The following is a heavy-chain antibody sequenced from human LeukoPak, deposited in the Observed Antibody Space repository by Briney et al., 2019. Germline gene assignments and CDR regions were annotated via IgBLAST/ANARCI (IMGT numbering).Heavy chain of an antibody. CDR1: GGSISSSSYY. CDR2: IYYSGST. V-gene: IGHV4-39*01. J-gene: IGHJ5*02. Sequence: PSETLSLTCTVSGGSISSSSYYWGWIRQPPGKGLEWIGSIYYSGSTYYNPSLKSRVTISVDTSKNQFSLKLSSVTAADTAVYYCARHQWLVNWFDPWGQGTLVTASS. CDR3: ARHQWLVNWFDP. D-gene: IGHD6-19*01.